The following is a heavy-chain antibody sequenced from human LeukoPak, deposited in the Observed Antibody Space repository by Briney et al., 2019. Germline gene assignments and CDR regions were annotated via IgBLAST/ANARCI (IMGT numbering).Heavy chain of an antibody. CDR2: ISGDGGKT. CDR3: AKDRYCSATSCPTDH. CDR1: GFTFDEYA. J-gene: IGHJ4*02. V-gene: IGHV3-43*02. Sequence: PGGPLRLSCAASGFTFDEYAMHWVRQAPGKGLEWVSLISGDGGKTYYADSVKGRFTISRDNSRNSLYLQMNSLRTEDTALYYCAKDRYCSATSCPTDHWGQGTLVTVSS. D-gene: IGHD2-2*01.